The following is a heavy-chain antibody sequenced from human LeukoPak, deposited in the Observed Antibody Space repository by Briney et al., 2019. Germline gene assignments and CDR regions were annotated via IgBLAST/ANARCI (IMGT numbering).Heavy chain of an antibody. CDR3: ARARRVRGVISFPPDYYYYMDV. Sequence: SETLSLTCTVSGGSISSYYWSWIRQPPGKGLEWIGYIYYSVSTNYNPSLKSRVTISVDTSKNQFSLKLSSVTAADTAVYYCARARRVRGVISFPPDYYYYMDVWGKGTTVTVSS. CDR2: IYYSVST. CDR1: GGSISSYY. D-gene: IGHD3-10*01. V-gene: IGHV4-59*01. J-gene: IGHJ6*03.